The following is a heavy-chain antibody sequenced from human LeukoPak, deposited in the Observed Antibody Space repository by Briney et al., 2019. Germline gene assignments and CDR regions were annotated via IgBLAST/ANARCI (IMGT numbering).Heavy chain of an antibody. D-gene: IGHD6-19*01. CDR3: ARARIAVADPFDY. CDR2: IYYSGST. V-gene: IGHV4-59*01. CDR1: GGSISSYY. J-gene: IGHJ4*02. Sequence: SETLSLTCTVSGGSISSYYWSWIRQPPGKGLEWIGYIYYSGSTNYNPSLKSRVTISVDTSKNQFSLKLSSVTAADTAVYYCARARIAVADPFDYWGRGTLVTVSS.